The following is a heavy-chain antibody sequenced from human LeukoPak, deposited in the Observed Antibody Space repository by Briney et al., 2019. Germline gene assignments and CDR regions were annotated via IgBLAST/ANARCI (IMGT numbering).Heavy chain of an antibody. J-gene: IGHJ4*02. V-gene: IGHV3-33*01. D-gene: IGHD3-22*01. CDR3: ARTSPAMIVVVDYFDY. CDR2: IRYEGSKQ. CDR1: GFTFSDYG. Sequence: HPGGSLRLSCVASGFTFSDYGMHWVRQAPGQGLEWVALIRYEGSKQYYADSVKGRFTISRDNAKNSLYLQMNSLRAEDTALYHCARTSPAMIVVVDYFDYWGQGTLVTVSS.